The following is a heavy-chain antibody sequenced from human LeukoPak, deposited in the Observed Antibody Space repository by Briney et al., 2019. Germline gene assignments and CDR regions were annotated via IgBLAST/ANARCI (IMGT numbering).Heavy chain of an antibody. CDR3: AKVPKAYCSGGSCYYDY. V-gene: IGHV3-23*01. CDR1: GFTFSSYA. D-gene: IGHD2-15*01. CDR2: ISGSGGST. Sequence: GGSLRLSCAASGFTFSSYAMSWVRQAPGKGLEGVAAISGSGGSTYYADSVTGRFTISRDNSKNTLYLQMNSLRAEDTAVYYCAKVPKAYCSGGSCYYDYWGQGTLVTVSS. J-gene: IGHJ4*02.